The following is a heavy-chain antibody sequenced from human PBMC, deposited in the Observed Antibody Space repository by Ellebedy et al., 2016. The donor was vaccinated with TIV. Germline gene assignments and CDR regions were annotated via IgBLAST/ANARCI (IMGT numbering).Heavy chain of an antibody. CDR1: GGTFSSYA. CDR3: ARDLGAVAGEIIYYYYGMDV. J-gene: IGHJ6*02. CDR2: IIPILGIA. Sequence: AASVKVSCKASGGTFSSYAISWVRQAPGQGLAWMGRIIPILGIANYAQKFQGSVTITADKSTSTAYMELSSLRSEDTAVYYCARDLGAVAGEIIYYYYGMDVWGQGTTVTVSS. V-gene: IGHV1-69*04. D-gene: IGHD6-19*01.